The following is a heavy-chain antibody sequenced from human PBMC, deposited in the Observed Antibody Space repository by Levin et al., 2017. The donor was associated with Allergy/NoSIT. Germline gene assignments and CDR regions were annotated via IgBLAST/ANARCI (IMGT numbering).Heavy chain of an antibody. CDR3: ARGGRTRYSSSWYGAFDI. CDR2: INHSGST. CDR1: GGSFSGYY. V-gene: IGHV4-34*01. Sequence: SQTLSLTCAVYGGSFSGYYWSWIRQPPGKGLEWIGEINHSGSTNYNPSLKSRVTISVDTSKNQFSLKLSSVTAADTAVYYCARGGRTRYSSSWYGAFDIWGQGTMVTVSS. J-gene: IGHJ3*02. D-gene: IGHD6-13*01.